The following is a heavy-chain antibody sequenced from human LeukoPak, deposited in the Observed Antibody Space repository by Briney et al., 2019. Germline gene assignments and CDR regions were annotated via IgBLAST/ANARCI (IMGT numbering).Heavy chain of an antibody. D-gene: IGHD6-19*01. Sequence: SETLSLTCAVYGGSFSGYHWSWIRQPPGKGLEWIGEINHSGSTNYNPSLKSRVTISVDTSKNQFSLKLSSVTAADTAVYYCARASIAVAGLDYWGQGTLVTVSS. CDR2: INHSGST. V-gene: IGHV4-34*01. CDR1: GGSFSGYH. J-gene: IGHJ4*02. CDR3: ARASIAVAGLDY.